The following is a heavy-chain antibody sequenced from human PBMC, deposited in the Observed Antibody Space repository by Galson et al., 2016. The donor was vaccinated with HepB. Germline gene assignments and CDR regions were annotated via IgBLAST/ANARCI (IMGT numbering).Heavy chain of an antibody. CDR3: GKVEDGYNRHYYYGMDV. CDR1: GGTFNSYA. D-gene: IGHD5-24*01. V-gene: IGHV1-69*13. Sequence: SVKVSCKASGGTFNSYALSWVRQAPGQGLEWMGEIIPIFGTANYAQRFQGRVTITGDESTSTAYMELSSLRSEDTAVYYCGKVEDGYNRHYYYGMDVRGQGNPGHRLL. J-gene: IGHJ6*02. CDR2: IIPIFGTA.